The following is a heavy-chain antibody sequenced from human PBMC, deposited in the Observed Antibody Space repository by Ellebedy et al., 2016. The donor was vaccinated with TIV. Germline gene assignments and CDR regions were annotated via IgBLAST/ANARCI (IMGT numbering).Heavy chain of an antibody. J-gene: IGHJ4*02. V-gene: IGHV3-23*01. CDR2: ISGGGTNT. CDR3: AKELVSRSSLTFDY. CDR1: GFTFSSYG. Sequence: GESLKISCVVSGFTFSSYGMNWVRQAPGKRLEWVLGISGGGTNTYYADSVRGRFVTSRDNFKNTLYLHMNILRPEDTAVYYCAKELVSRSSLTFDYWGQGSLVTVSS. D-gene: IGHD2-2*01.